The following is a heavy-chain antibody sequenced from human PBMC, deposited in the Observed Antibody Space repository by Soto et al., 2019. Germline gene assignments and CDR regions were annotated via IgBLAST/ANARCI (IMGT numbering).Heavy chain of an antibody. D-gene: IGHD3-9*01. CDR1: GYTFTSYA. CDR2: INAGNGNT. Sequence: QVPLVQSGAEVKKPGASVKVSCKASGYTFTSYAMHWVRQAPGQRLEWMGWINAGNGNTKYSQKFQGRVTITRDTSASTAYMELSSLSSEDTAVYYCAIIPDWLLYRSIDYWGQGTLVTVSS. J-gene: IGHJ4*02. V-gene: IGHV1-3*01. CDR3: AIIPDWLLYRSIDY.